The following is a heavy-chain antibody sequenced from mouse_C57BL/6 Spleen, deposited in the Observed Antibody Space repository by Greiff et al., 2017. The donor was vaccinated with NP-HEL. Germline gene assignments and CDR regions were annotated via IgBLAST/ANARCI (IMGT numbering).Heavy chain of an antibody. Sequence: QVQLKQPGAELVRPGTSVKLSCKASGYTFTSYWMHWVKQRPGQGLEWIGVIDPSDSYTNYNQKFKGKATLTVDTSSSTAYMQLSSLTSEDSAVYYCARWDSSGYEAWFAYWGQGTLVTVSA. V-gene: IGHV1-59*01. CDR3: ARWDSSGYEAWFAY. CDR2: IDPSDSYT. D-gene: IGHD3-2*02. CDR1: GYTFTSYW. J-gene: IGHJ3*01.